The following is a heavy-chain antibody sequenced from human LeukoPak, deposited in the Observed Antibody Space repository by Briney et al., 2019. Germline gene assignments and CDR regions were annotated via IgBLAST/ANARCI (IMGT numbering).Heavy chain of an antibody. Sequence: SETLSLTCAVYGGSFSGYYWSWIRQPPGKGLEWIGEINHSGSTNYNPSLKSRVTISVDTSKNQFSLKLSSVTAADAAVYYCARQLGRGLWTFDFWGQGTLVTVSS. J-gene: IGHJ4*02. V-gene: IGHV4-34*01. CDR2: INHSGST. CDR3: ARQLGRGLWTFDF. CDR1: GGSFSGYY. D-gene: IGHD7-27*01.